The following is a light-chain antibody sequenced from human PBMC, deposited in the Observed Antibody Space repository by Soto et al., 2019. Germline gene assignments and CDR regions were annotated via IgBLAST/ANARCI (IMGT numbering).Light chain of an antibody. CDR2: EVF. Sequence: QSGLTQPASVSGSPGKLITISCTGTSNVVGIYNLVSWYQQHPGKAPKLVIYEVFRRPSGVSDRFSGSKSGNTASLTISGLQAEDEADYYCCSYAGSNTYVFRTGTKVTVL. CDR3: CSYAGSNTYV. CDR1: SNVVGIYNL. J-gene: IGLJ1*01. V-gene: IGLV2-23*02.